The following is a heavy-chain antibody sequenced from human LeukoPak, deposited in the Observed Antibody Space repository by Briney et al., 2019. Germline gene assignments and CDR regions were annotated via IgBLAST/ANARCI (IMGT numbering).Heavy chain of an antibody. CDR3: ANGYTYGQN. CDR2: INGSGGNT. D-gene: IGHD5-18*01. CDR1: GFTFSNYA. J-gene: IGHJ4*02. Sequence: GGSLRLSCAASGFTFSNYAMNWVRQAPGKGLEWVSTINGSGGNTYYADSVKGQFSMSRDNSKNSVSLQMNSLRSEDTAVYYWANGYTYGQNWGQETLVTVSS. V-gene: IGHV3-23*01.